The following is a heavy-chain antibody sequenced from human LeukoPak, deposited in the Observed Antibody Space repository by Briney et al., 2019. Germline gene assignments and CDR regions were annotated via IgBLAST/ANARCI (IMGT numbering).Heavy chain of an antibody. J-gene: IGHJ4*02. V-gene: IGHV4-4*07. D-gene: IGHD3-22*01. CDR2: IYSSGST. CDR3: ARTPIYYFDNSGYYN. Sequence: KPSETLSLTCTVSGGSINNYYRSWIRQPAGKGLEWIGLIYSSGSTSYNPSLKSRVTMSVDTSKKRFSLRLSSVTAADTAVYYCARTPIYYFDNSGYYNWGQGTLVTVSS. CDR1: GGSINNYY.